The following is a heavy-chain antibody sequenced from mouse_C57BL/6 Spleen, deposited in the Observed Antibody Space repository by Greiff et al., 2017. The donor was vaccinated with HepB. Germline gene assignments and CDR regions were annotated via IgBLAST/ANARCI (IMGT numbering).Heavy chain of an antibody. J-gene: IGHJ4*01. CDR2: IYPGSGNT. D-gene: IGHD3-2*02. Sequence: QVQLQQSGPELVKPGASVKISCKASGYSFTSYYIHWVKQRPGQGLEWIGWIYPGSGNTKYNEKFKGKATLTADTASSTAYMQLNSLTSEDSAVYSCARENSSGGYYAMDYWGQGTSVTVSS. V-gene: IGHV1-66*01. CDR3: ARENSSGGYYAMDY. CDR1: GYSFTSYY.